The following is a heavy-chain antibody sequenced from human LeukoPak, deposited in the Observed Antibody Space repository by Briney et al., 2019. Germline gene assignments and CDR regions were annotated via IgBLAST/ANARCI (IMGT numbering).Heavy chain of an antibody. J-gene: IGHJ5*02. CDR2: IYYSGTT. V-gene: IGHV4-59*01. D-gene: IGHD3-22*01. Sequence: SETLSLTCTVSGGSISSYYWSWIRQPPGKGLEWIGYIYYSGTTNYNPSLRSRVTLSVDTSKNQFSLKLTSVTAADTAVYYCARDSSGYYHWFDPWGQGTLVTVSS. CDR1: GGSISSYY. CDR3: ARDSSGYYHWFDP.